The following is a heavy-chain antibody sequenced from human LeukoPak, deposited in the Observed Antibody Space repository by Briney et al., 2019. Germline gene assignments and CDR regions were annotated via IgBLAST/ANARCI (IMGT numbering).Heavy chain of an antibody. D-gene: IGHD6-13*01. CDR2: MNPHSGNT. CDR3: ARVKGSSSWALLFEY. V-gene: IGHV1-8*01. CDR1: GYTFTSYD. Sequence: HVASVKVSCKASGYTFTSYDINWVRQATGQGLEWMGWMNPHSGNTGYAPKFQGRVTMTRDTSTRTAYMELSSLKSEDTAVYYCARVKGSSSWALLFEYWGQGTLVTVSS. J-gene: IGHJ4*02.